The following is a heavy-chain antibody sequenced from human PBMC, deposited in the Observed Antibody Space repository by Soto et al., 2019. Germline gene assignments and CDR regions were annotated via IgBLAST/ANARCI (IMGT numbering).Heavy chain of an antibody. CDR1: GFTFSSYG. CDR3: AKDIDSSSWHYYYYYGMDV. J-gene: IGHJ6*02. V-gene: IGHV3-30*18. CDR2: ISYDGSNK. Sequence: PGGSLRLSCAASGFTFSSYGMHWVRQAPGKGLEWVAVISYDGSNKYYADSVKGRFTISRDNSKNTLYPQMNSLRAEDTAVYYCAKDIDSSSWHYYYYYGMDVWGQGTTVTVSS. D-gene: IGHD6-13*01.